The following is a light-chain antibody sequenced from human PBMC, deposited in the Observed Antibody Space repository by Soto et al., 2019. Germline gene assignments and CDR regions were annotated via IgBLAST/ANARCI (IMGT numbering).Light chain of an antibody. V-gene: IGKV3-11*01. J-gene: IGKJ4*01. CDR3: QQRSELT. CDR1: QSVSSY. Sequence: EIVLTQSPATLSLSPGERATLSCRASQSVSSYLAWYQQKPGQAPRLLIYDASNRATGIPARFSGSGSGTDFTLTISNLEPEDFAVYYCQQRSELTFGGGTKVEIK. CDR2: DAS.